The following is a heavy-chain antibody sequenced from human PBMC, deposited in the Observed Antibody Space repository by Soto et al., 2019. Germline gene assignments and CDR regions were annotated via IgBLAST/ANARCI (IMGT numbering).Heavy chain of an antibody. CDR1: GFTFSSYA. CDR2: ISYDGSNK. CDR3: ARVGPASLLDY. V-gene: IGHV3-30-3*01. Sequence: GGSLRLSCAASGFTFSSYAMHWVRQAPGKGLEWVAVISYDGSNKYYADSVKGRFTISRDNSKNTLYLQMNSLRAEDTAVYYCARVGPASLLDYWGQGTLVTVSS. D-gene: IGHD2-15*01. J-gene: IGHJ4*02.